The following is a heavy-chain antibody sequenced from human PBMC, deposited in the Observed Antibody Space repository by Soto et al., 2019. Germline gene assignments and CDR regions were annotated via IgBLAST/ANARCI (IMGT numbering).Heavy chain of an antibody. J-gene: IGHJ6*02. Sequence: GGSLRLSCAASGFTFSSYAMSWVRQAPGKGLEWVSAISGSGGSTYYADSVKGRFTISRDNSKNTLYLQMNSLRAEDTAVYYCAKYEGTTYYYDSSGYRYYYYYYGMDVWGQGTTVTVSS. CDR1: GFTFSSYA. CDR3: AKYEGTTYYYDSSGYRYYYYYYGMDV. D-gene: IGHD3-22*01. CDR2: ISGSGGST. V-gene: IGHV3-23*01.